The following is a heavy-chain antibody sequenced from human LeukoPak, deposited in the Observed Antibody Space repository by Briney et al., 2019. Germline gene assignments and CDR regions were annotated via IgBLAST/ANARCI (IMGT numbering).Heavy chain of an antibody. D-gene: IGHD3-16*02. Sequence: ASVKVSCKASGYTFTSYDINWVRQATGQGLEWMGWMNPNSGNTGYAQKLQGRVTMTTDTSTSTAYMELRSLRSDDTAVYYCAREPPEDDYVWGSYRPFDYWGQGTLVTVSS. V-gene: IGHV1-8*01. CDR2: MNPNSGNT. CDR3: AREPPEDDYVWGSYRPFDY. J-gene: IGHJ4*02. CDR1: GYTFTSYD.